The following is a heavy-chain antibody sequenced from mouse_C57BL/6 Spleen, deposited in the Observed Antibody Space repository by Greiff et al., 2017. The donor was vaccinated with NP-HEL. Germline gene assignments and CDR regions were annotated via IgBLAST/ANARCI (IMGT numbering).Heavy chain of an antibody. CDR1: GFTFSDYG. Sequence: EVQLVESGGGLVKPGGSLKLSCAASGFTFSDYGMHWVRQAPEKGLEWVAYISSGSSTIYYADTVKGRFTISRDNAKNTLFLQMTSLRSEDTAMYYCARRYYGSSYEGYFDVWGTGTTVTVSS. J-gene: IGHJ1*03. V-gene: IGHV5-17*01. D-gene: IGHD1-1*01. CDR2: ISSGSSTI. CDR3: ARRYYGSSYEGYFDV.